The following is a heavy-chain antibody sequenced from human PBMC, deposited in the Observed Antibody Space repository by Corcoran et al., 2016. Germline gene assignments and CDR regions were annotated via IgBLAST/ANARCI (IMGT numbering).Heavy chain of an antibody. CDR2: IWADGSNQ. CDR1: GFTFRTYA. V-gene: IGHV3-33*01. CDR3: AGDPPSSGWAFAD. Sequence: QVHLVDSGGGVVQPGRSLRLSCAASGFTFRTYAMHWVRQAPGKGLEWVAFIWADGSNQQYADSVKGRFTISRDNFKNTVYLQMDSLRVEDTAVYYCAGDPPSSGWAFADWGQGTLVTVSS. J-gene: IGHJ4*02. D-gene: IGHD6-19*01.